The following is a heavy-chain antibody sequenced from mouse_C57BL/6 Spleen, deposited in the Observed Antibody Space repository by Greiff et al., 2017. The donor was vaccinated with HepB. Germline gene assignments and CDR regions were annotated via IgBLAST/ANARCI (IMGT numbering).Heavy chain of an antibody. CDR1: GYTFTSYW. Sequence: VQLQQPGAELVRPGSSVNLSCKASGYTFTSYWMHWVKQRPIQGLEWIGNIDPSDSETHYNQKFKDKATLTVDKSSSTAYMQLSSLTSEDSAVYYCARGDYDYDGDAMDYWGQGTSVTVSS. CDR2: IDPSDSET. V-gene: IGHV1-52*01. CDR3: ARGDYDYDGDAMDY. J-gene: IGHJ4*01. D-gene: IGHD2-4*01.